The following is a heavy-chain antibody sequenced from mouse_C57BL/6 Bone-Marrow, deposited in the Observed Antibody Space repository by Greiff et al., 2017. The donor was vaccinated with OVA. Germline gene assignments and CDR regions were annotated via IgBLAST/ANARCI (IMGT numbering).Heavy chain of an antibody. CDR1: GYTFTGYW. J-gene: IGHJ4*01. CDR3: ARDLDDYYAMDD. V-gene: IGHV1-9*01. Sequence: QVHVKQSGAELMKPGASVKLSCKATGYTFTGYWIEWVKQRPGNGLEWIGEILPGRGSTNYNEKFKGKATFNADTSSNTAYMQRSSLTNEDSAICDCARDLDDYYAMDDWGQGTSVTVSS. CDR2: ILPGRGST.